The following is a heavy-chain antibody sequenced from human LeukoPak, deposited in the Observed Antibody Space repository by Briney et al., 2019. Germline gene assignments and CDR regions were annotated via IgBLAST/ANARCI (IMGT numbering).Heavy chain of an antibody. CDR2: ISGSGAST. CDR3: ATEYYFGY. Sequence: GGSLRLSCAASGFTFSSDAMSWVRQAPGKGLEWVSTISGSGASTFYADSVKGRFTISRDNSKNMLYLQMNSLRADDTAVYYCATEYYFGYWGQGTLVTVSS. CDR1: GFTFSSDA. J-gene: IGHJ4*02. V-gene: IGHV3-23*01.